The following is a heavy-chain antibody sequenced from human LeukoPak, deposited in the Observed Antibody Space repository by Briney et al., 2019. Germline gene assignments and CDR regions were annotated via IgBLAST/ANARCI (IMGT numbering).Heavy chain of an antibody. V-gene: IGHV1-69*04. CDR3: ARDGQYYDSSGPVDY. D-gene: IGHD3-22*01. J-gene: IGHJ4*02. CDR2: IIPFLDIT. Sequence: ASVKVSCKASGGIFNNYALSWARQAPGQGLEWMGRIIPFLDITNYAQKFQGRVTMTADKSARTAYMELSSLTSEDTAMYYCARDGQYYDSSGPVDYWGQGTPVTVSS. CDR1: GGIFNNYA.